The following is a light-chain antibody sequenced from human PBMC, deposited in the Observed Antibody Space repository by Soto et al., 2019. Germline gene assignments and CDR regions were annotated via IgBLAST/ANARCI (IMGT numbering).Light chain of an antibody. CDR1: QRIRSY. Sequence: DIQMTQSPSSLSASVGDRVTITCRASQRIRSYLNWYQQKPGKAPKLLIYAASSLQSGVPSRFSGSGSGTDFSLTISSLQPEDFATYHCQQSYSTQRTFGQGTKLEIK. J-gene: IGKJ2*01. CDR3: QQSYSTQRT. V-gene: IGKV1-39*01. CDR2: AAS.